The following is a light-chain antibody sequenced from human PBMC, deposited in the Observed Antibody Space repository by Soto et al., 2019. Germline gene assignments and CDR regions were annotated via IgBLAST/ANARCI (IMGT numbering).Light chain of an antibody. CDR1: SSNIGSNT. J-gene: IGLJ3*02. V-gene: IGLV1-44*01. Sequence: QSVLTQPPSASGTPGQRVPISCSGSSSNIGSNTVNWYQQLPGTAPKLLIYRNNQRPSGVPDRFSGSKSGTSASLAISGLQSEDEADYYCAAWDDSLNGPVFGGGTKLTVL. CDR3: AAWDDSLNGPV. CDR2: RNN.